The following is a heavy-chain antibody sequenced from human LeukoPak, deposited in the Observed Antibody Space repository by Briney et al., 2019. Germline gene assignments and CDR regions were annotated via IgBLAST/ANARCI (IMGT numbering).Heavy chain of an antibody. V-gene: IGHV4-39*01. Sequence: PSDTLSLTCTVSGGSISSRSDYWGWIRQPPGKGLEWIGNIYYSGSTFYNPSLKSRVTISVDTSRNQFSLKLTSVSAADTAVYFCARRIAVTGAYYFDFWGQGTLVTASS. D-gene: IGHD6-19*01. CDR2: IYYSGST. CDR1: GGSISSRSDY. CDR3: ARRIAVTGAYYFDF. J-gene: IGHJ4*02.